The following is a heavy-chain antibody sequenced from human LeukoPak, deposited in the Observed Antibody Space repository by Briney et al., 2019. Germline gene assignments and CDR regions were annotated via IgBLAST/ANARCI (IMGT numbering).Heavy chain of an antibody. CDR2: ISSGASDI. V-gene: IGHV3-21*01. Sequence: PGGSLRLSCAASGFTFSGYTTNWVRQAPGKGLEWVSSISSGASDIYQADSVKGRFTISRDNAKNSLYLQMNSLRAEDTAVYYCARGRGCSTMSCYPDYWGQGTLVTVSS. J-gene: IGHJ4*02. D-gene: IGHD2-2*01. CDR1: GFTFSGYT. CDR3: ARGRGCSTMSCYPDY.